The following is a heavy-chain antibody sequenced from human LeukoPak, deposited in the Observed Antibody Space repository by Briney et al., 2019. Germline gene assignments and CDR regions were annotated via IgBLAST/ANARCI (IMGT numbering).Heavy chain of an antibody. D-gene: IGHD2-2*01. Sequence: QSGGSLRLSCAASGFTFSSYWMSWVRQAPGKGLEWVANMKQDGSETYYVDSVKGRFTISRDNAKNSLYLQMSSLRADDTAVYYCARDEYTSPCDYWGQGTLVTVSS. CDR2: MKQDGSET. CDR3: ARDEYTSPCDY. V-gene: IGHV3-7*01. J-gene: IGHJ4*02. CDR1: GFTFSSYW.